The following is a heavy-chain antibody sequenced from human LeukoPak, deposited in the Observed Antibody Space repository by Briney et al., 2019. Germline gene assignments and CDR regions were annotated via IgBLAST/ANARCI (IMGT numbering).Heavy chain of an antibody. Sequence: ASVKVSCKASGDTFSKFPVSWVRQAPGLGLEWMGGSIPIFGRTNYAPKLQGRVTITVDESASTAYMELTSLTYEDTGVYYCAIGSDVLEVPAAIRGSTWFDPWGQGTLVTVSS. CDR3: AIGSDVLEVPAAIRGSTWFDP. V-gene: IGHV1-69*13. J-gene: IGHJ5*02. D-gene: IGHD2-2*02. CDR2: SIPIFGRT. CDR1: GDTFSKFP.